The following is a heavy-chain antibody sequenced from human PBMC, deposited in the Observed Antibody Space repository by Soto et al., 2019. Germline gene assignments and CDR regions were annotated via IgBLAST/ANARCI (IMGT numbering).Heavy chain of an antibody. Sequence: QVQLQESGPGLVKPSGTLSLTCAVSGGSFTSNNWWTWVRQPPGQGVEWIGEIYRTGSTNYNPSLKSRVTISLDKSENHFSLKVTSLTAADTAVYYCASRDPGTSVDYWGQGTLVTVSS. D-gene: IGHD1-7*01. CDR1: GGSFTSNNW. CDR3: ASRDPGTSVDY. V-gene: IGHV4-4*02. J-gene: IGHJ4*02. CDR2: IYRTGST.